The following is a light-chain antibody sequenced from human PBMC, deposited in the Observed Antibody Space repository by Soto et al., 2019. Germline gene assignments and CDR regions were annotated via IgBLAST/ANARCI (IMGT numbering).Light chain of an antibody. CDR2: GAS. Sequence: EIVMTQSPATLSVSPGERVTLSCRASQSVSSNLAWYPQNPGQAPRLLISGASTRATGIPARCSGSGSGTEFTLTISSLQSEDCAVYYCQQYNNWPPYTFGQGTKLEIK. CDR1: QSVSSN. V-gene: IGKV3-15*01. J-gene: IGKJ2*01. CDR3: QQYNNWPPYT.